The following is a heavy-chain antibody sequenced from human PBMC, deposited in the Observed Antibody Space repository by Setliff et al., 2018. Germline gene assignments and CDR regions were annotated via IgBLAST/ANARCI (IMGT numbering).Heavy chain of an antibody. D-gene: IGHD2-15*01. CDR3: ARVVGSGGNGGHWYFDL. J-gene: IGHJ2*01. Sequence: GASVKVSCKASGYTFTRYGISWVRQAPGQGLEWMGWISAYNGNTNYAQKLQGRVTMTTDTSTSTAYMELRSLRSDDTAVYYCARVVGSGGNGGHWYFDLWGRGTLVTVSS. CDR2: ISAYNGNT. CDR1: GYTFTRYG. V-gene: IGHV1-18*01.